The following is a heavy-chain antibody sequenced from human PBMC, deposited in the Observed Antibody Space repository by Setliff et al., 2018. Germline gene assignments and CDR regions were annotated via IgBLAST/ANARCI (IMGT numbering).Heavy chain of an antibody. Sequence: GGSLRLSCAASGFTFSTYYMHWVRQPPGKGLEWVANINHDGIEKYYVDSVKGRFTISRDNAKNSLYLQMNSLRAEDTAVYYCVRGGEGRDDSNSGSWGQGTLVTVSS. J-gene: IGHJ5*02. CDR2: INHDGIEK. CDR3: VRGGEGRDDSNSGS. CDR1: GFTFSTYY. V-gene: IGHV3-7*01. D-gene: IGHD2-21*02.